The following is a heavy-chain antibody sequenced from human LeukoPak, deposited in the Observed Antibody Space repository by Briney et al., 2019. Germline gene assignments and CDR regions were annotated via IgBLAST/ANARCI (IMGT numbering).Heavy chain of an antibody. CDR2: ISDGESP. Sequence: SETLSLTCSVSGGSISYYYWSWIRQFPGKGLEWIGYISDGESPDYNPSLQSRVTIYVDSSKNQFFLNLTSVTAADTAVYYCARGGGTFYYYYYMDVWGKGTTVTVSS. CDR1: GGSISYYY. D-gene: IGHD1-14*01. CDR3: ARGGGTFYYYYYMDV. V-gene: IGHV4-59*01. J-gene: IGHJ6*03.